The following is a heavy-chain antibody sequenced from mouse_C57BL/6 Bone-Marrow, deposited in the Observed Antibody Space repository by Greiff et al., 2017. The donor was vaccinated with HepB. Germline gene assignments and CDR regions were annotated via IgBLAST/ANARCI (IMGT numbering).Heavy chain of an antibody. J-gene: IGHJ3*01. D-gene: IGHD2-14*01. CDR3: ARGYDGPEPCFAY. V-gene: IGHV14-3*01. CDR1: GFTIKNTY. Sequence: EVKLVESVAELVRPGASVKLSCTASGFTIKNTYMHWVKQRPEQGLEWIGRIDPANGNTKYDPKFQGKATITADTSSNTAYLQLSRLTSEDTAIYYCARGYDGPEPCFAYWGQGTLVTVSA. CDR2: IDPANGNT.